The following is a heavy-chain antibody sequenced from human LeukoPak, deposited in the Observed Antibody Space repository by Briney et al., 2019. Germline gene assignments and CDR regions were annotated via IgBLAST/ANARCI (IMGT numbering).Heavy chain of an antibody. CDR3: ARRGDGYNRLDY. CDR1: GGFISFYY. J-gene: IGHJ4*02. Sequence: PSHTLSLTCTVSGGFISFYYWRWVRQPPRKGLEWIGFMYYSGRTNYNPSVKSRVTISVDTSKNQFSLKLSSVTAAGTAVYYCARRGDGYNRLDYWGQATLVSVRS. CDR2: MYYSGRT. V-gene: IGHV4-59*08. D-gene: IGHD5-24*01.